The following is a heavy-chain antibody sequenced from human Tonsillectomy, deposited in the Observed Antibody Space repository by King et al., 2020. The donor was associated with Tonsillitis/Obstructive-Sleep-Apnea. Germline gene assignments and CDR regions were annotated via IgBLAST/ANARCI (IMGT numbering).Heavy chain of an antibody. CDR1: GFTFSHYG. Sequence: VQLVESGGGVVQPGRSLRLYCAASGFTFSHYGMHWVRQAPGKGLEWVAVISYDGGNKHYADSVKGRFTISRDNSKNTLYLQMNSLRAEDTAVYYCATKSNAMAGYWGQGTLVTVSS. D-gene: IGHD2-2*01. CDR2: ISYDGGNK. J-gene: IGHJ4*02. CDR3: ATKSNAMAGY. V-gene: IGHV3-30*03.